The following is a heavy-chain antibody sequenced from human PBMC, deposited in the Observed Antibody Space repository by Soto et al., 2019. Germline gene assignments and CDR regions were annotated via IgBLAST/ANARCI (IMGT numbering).Heavy chain of an antibody. CDR3: ARLRPPGIAAARPFDY. CDR1: GGSIISSSYY. J-gene: IGHJ4*02. CDR2: IYYSGST. Sequence: PLETLSLTCTVAGGSIISSSYYCGVIRQPPGKGLEWIGGIYYSGSTYYTPSLKSRVTIAVDTSKNQFSLKLSSVTAADTAVYYCARLRPPGIAAARPFDYSGQRTLVTVSS. D-gene: IGHD6-13*01. V-gene: IGHV4-39*01.